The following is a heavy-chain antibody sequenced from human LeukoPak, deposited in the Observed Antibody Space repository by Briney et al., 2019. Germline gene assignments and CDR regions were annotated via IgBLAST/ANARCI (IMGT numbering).Heavy chain of an antibody. D-gene: IGHD2-2*01. CDR1: GGTFSSYA. V-gene: IGHV1-18*01. J-gene: IGHJ6*03. Sequence: ASVKVSCKASGGTFSSYAISWVRQAPGQGLEWMGWISAYNGNTNYAQKLQGRVTMTTDTSTSTAYMELRSLRSDDTAVYYCARKYDYYYYYMDVWGKGTTVTVSS. CDR3: ARKYDYYYYYMDV. CDR2: ISAYNGNT.